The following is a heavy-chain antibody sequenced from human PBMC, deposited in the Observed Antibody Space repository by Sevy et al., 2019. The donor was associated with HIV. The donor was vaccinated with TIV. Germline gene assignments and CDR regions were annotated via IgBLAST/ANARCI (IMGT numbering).Heavy chain of an antibody. V-gene: IGHV3-15*01. J-gene: IGHJ4*02. CDR2: IKSKTDDGTV. D-gene: IGHD6-19*01. CDR1: EFTFRNAW. Sequence: GGSLRLSCAASEFTFRNAWMNWVRQVPGKGLEWVGRIKSKTDDGTVDYAAPVKGRFTISRDDSQNTLYLEMSSLKTDDTAVYYCATSLRAVAAPWGDFDYWGQGTLVTVSS. CDR3: ATSLRAVAAPWGDFDY.